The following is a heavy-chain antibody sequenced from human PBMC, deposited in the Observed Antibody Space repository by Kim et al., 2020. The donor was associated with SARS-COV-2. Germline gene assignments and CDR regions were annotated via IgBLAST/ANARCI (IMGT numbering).Heavy chain of an antibody. Sequence: GGSLRLSCAASGFTFSSYSMNWVRQAPGKGLEWVSSISSSSSYIYYADSVKGRFTISRDNAKNSLYLQMNSLRAEDTAVYYCARDQGGSYYGGLDYYFDYWGQGTLVTVSS. J-gene: IGHJ4*02. D-gene: IGHD1-26*01. CDR2: ISSSSSYI. CDR3: ARDQGGSYYGGLDYYFDY. V-gene: IGHV3-21*01. CDR1: GFTFSSYS.